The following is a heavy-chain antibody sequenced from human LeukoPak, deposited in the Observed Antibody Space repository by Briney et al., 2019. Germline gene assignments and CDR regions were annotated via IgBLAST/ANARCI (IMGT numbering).Heavy chain of an antibody. CDR1: GFTFSSYA. J-gene: IGHJ4*02. CDR3: AKGHPDIVVVPAAVYFDY. Sequence: GGSLRLSCAASGFTFSSYAMSWVRQAPGKGLEWVSAISGSGGSTYYADSVKGRFTISRDNSKNTLYLQMNSLRAVDTAVYYCAKGHPDIVVVPAAVYFDYWGQGTLVTVSS. CDR2: ISGSGGST. D-gene: IGHD2-2*01. V-gene: IGHV3-23*01.